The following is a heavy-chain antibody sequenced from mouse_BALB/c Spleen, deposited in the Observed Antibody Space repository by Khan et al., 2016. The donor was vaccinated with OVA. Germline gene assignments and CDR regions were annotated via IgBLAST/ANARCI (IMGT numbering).Heavy chain of an antibody. V-gene: IGHV3-2*02. Sequence: VQLQESGPGLVKPSQSLSLTCTVTGYSITTDYAWNWIRQFPGNKLEWMGYISYSGNTKYHPSLTSRISITRDTSNTPFFLQLKSVTTEDTARYYCSRVYGGDFDYWGQGTTLTVSS. J-gene: IGHJ2*01. CDR3: SRVYGGDFDY. D-gene: IGHD1-1*01. CDR1: GYSITTDYA. CDR2: ISYSGNT.